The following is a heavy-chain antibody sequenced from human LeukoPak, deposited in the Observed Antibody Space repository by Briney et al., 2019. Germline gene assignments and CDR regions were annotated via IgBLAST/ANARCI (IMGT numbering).Heavy chain of an antibody. CDR3: ARWNSSSKSSDY. CDR1: GDSVSSNGAA. J-gene: IGHJ4*02. D-gene: IGHD1/OR15-1a*01. CDR2: TYYRSKSYN. V-gene: IGHV6-1*01. Sequence: SQTLSLTCAVSGDSVSSNGAAWNWIRQSPSRGLEWLGRTYYRSKSYNDYAVSVKSLITTNPGTGKSQISLPLNSVTPQDTALYYCARWNSSSKSSDYWGQGILVTVSS.